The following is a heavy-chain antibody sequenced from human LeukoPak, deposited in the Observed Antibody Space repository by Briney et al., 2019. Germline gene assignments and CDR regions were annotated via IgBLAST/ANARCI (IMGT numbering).Heavy chain of an antibody. CDR2: IYYSGST. CDR3: ARVVGYSSGWYLYGMDV. Sequence: SETLSLTCTVSGGSISSYYWSWIRQPPGKGLEWIGYIYYSGSTNYNPSLKSRVTISVDTSKNQFSLKLSSVTAADTAVYYCARVVGYSSGWYLYGMDVWGQGTTVTVSS. D-gene: IGHD6-19*01. J-gene: IGHJ6*02. V-gene: IGHV4-59*01. CDR1: GGSISSYY.